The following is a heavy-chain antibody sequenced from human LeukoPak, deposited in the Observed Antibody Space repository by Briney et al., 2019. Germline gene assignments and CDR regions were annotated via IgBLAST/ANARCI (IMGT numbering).Heavy chain of an antibody. CDR2: MSPKSGNT. V-gene: IGHV1-8*01. CDR1: GHTFTSHD. Sequence: ASVKVSCKASGHTFTSHDINWVRQATGLGLEWLGWMSPKSGNTGYAQKFQGRVTMTRDTSISTAYMELSSLRFDDTAVYFCTREKDCADGICYEDWGQGTLVTVSS. CDR3: TREKDCADGICYED. D-gene: IGHD2-8*01. J-gene: IGHJ4*02.